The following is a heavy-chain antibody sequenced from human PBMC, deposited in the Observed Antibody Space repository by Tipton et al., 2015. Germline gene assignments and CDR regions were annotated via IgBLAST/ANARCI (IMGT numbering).Heavy chain of an antibody. CDR1: SDSISKYY. J-gene: IGHJ5*02. D-gene: IGHD5-12*01. CDR3: ARRSTASGPPGRFDP. CDR2: IQYSGST. V-gene: IGHV4-59*07. Sequence: TLSLTCSVSSDSISKYYWSWIRQPPGKELEWIGYIQYSGSTNYNPSLKSRVTMSRDTSKNQFSLKLTSVTAADTAVYYCARRSTASGPPGRFDPWGQGTLVTVSS.